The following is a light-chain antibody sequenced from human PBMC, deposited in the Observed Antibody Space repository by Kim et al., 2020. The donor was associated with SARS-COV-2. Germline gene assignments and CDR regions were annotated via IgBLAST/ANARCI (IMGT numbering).Light chain of an antibody. CDR1: KWGDKY. Sequence: CPGQTASSPSLGDKWGDKYACWYKQKPGQSPVLVIYQDSKRPSGIPERFSGSSSGNTATLTISGTQAMDEADYYCQAWDSSIPVVFGGGTQLTVL. CDR2: QDS. V-gene: IGLV3-1*01. CDR3: QAWDSSIPVV. J-gene: IGLJ2*01.